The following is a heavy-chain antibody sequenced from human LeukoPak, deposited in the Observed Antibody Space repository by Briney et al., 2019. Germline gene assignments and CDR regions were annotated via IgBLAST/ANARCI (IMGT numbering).Heavy chain of an antibody. CDR2: ISWNSGSI. CDR3: AKEGLPATNHDAFDI. Sequence: GGPLRLSCAASGFTFDDYAMHWVRQAPGKGLEWVSGISWNSGSIGYADSVKGRFTISRDNAKNSLYLQMNSLRAEDTALYYCAKEGLPATNHDAFDIWGQGTMVTVSS. J-gene: IGHJ3*02. D-gene: IGHD2-2*01. V-gene: IGHV3-9*01. CDR1: GFTFDDYA.